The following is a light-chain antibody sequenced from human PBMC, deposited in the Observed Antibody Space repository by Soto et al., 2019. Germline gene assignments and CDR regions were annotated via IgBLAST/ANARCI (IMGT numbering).Light chain of an antibody. V-gene: IGLV3-10*01. CDR3: WSADSSSHEGV. J-gene: IGLJ3*02. CDR2: DDN. Sequence: SYELTQPPSVSVSPGQTARITCSGDALPQKFASWYQQKSGQAPVLVIYDDNNRPSGIPERFSGSSSGTMATLTISGAQVEDEADYYCWSADSSSHEGVFGGGTQLTVL. CDR1: ALPQKF.